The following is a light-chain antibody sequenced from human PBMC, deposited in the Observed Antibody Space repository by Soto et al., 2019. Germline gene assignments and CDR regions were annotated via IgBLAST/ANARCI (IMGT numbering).Light chain of an antibody. V-gene: IGLV2-14*03. CDR3: SSYTSSSTYV. CDR1: SSDVGGYSF. CDR2: DVS. Sequence: QSVLTQPASVSGSPGQSITISCTGTSSDVGGYSFVSWYQHHPGKAPKLMIYDVSYRPSGVSNRFSGSESGNTASLTISGLQAEDEADYYCSSYTSSSTYVFGTGTKVTVL. J-gene: IGLJ1*01.